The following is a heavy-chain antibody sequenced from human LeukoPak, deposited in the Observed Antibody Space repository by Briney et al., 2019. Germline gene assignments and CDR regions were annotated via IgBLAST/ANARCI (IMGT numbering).Heavy chain of an antibody. Sequence: SETLSLTCTVSGDSISPNYRSWIRQPPGKGLEWIGNVFYSGNTNFNPSLKSRVTISLDTSKNQFSLKMSSVTAADTAVYYCARHKSRFATFDYWGQGTLVTVSS. CDR2: VFYSGNT. CDR1: GDSISPNY. V-gene: IGHV4-59*01. D-gene: IGHD3-10*01. CDR3: ARHKSRFATFDY. J-gene: IGHJ4*02.